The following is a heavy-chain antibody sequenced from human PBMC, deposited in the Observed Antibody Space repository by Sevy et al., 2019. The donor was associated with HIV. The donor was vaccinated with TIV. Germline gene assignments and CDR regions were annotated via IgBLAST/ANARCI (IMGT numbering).Heavy chain of an antibody. D-gene: IGHD2-15*01. V-gene: IGHV3-9*01. CDR2: ISWNSGAL. Sequence: GGSLRLSCAGSGFTFGDYAMHWVRQVPGKGLEWVSGISWNSGALEHADSVRGRFTISRDNAKSSLYLQMNSLRLEDTALYYCARAQGYCVVERCYGGSVKAFDFWGQGTMVTVSS. J-gene: IGHJ3*01. CDR1: GFTFGDYA. CDR3: ARAQGYCVVERCYGGSVKAFDF.